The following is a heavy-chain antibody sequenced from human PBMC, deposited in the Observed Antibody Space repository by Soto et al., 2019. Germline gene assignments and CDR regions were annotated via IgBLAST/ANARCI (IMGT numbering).Heavy chain of an antibody. J-gene: IGHJ6*03. CDR1: GGSISSYY. D-gene: IGHD3-10*01. CDR3: ARTYYFGSGSYYIGYYYYMDV. V-gene: IGHV4-59*01. Sequence: PSETLSLTCTVSGGSISSYYWSWIRQPPGKGQERIGYIYYSGSTNYNPSLKSRVTISVDTSKNQFSLKLSFVTAADTAVHYCARTYYFGSGSYYIGYYYYMDVWGKGTTVTVSS. CDR2: IYYSGST.